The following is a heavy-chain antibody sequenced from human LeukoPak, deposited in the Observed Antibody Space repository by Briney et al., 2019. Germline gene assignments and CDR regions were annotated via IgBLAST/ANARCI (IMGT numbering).Heavy chain of an antibody. D-gene: IGHD3-10*01. V-gene: IGHV1-46*01. CDR2: INPSGGST. Sequence: ASVKVSCKASGYTFTSYYMHWVRQAPGQGLEWMGIINPSGGSTGYAQRFQGRVTITADESTSTAYMELSSLRSEDTAVYYCARGFYGSGLPPEYWGQGTLVTVSS. J-gene: IGHJ4*02. CDR1: GYTFTSYY. CDR3: ARGFYGSGLPPEY.